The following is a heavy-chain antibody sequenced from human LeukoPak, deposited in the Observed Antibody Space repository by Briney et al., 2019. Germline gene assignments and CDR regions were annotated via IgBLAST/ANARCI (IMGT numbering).Heavy chain of an antibody. Sequence: ASVKVSCKASGYTFTGYYMHWVRQAPGQGLEWMGWINPNSGGTNYAQKFQGRVTMTRDTSISTAYMELSRLRSDDTAFYYCARDHPYMSGNYYRTAFHIWGQGTMVTVSS. J-gene: IGHJ3*02. D-gene: IGHD1-26*01. CDR2: INPNSGGT. CDR1: GYTFTGYY. V-gene: IGHV1-2*02. CDR3: ARDHPYMSGNYYRTAFHI.